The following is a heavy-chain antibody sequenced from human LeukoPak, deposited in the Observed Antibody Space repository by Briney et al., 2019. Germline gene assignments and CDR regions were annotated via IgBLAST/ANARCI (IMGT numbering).Heavy chain of an antibody. V-gene: IGHV5-51*01. CDR2: IYPGDSDT. CDR1: GYSFTSYW. Sequence: GESLKFSCQGSGYSFTSYWIGWVRQMPGKGLEWMGIIYPGDSDTRYSPSFQGQVTISADKSISTAYLQWSSLKASDTAMYYCARPVGTVAAQYDAFDIWGQGTMVTVSS. CDR3: ARPVGTVAAQYDAFDI. D-gene: IGHD6-19*01. J-gene: IGHJ3*02.